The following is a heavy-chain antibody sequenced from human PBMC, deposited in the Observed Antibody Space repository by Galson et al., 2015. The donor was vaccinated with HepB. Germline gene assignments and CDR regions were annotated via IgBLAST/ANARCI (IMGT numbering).Heavy chain of an antibody. CDR2: IIPSLGMA. V-gene: IGHV1-69*02. CDR3: ARAGWYYYGSGRNQSLDV. Sequence: SVKVSCKASGGTFSSYTISWVRQSPGQGLEWMGRIIPSLGMANYAQKFQGRVTITADKSTSTAYMELSSLRSEDTAVYYCARAGWYYYGSGRNQSLDVWGQGTLVTVSS. D-gene: IGHD3-10*01. J-gene: IGHJ4*02. CDR1: GGTFSSYT.